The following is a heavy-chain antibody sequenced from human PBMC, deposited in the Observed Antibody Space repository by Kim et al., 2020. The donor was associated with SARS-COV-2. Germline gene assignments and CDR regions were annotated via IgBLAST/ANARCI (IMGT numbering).Heavy chain of an antibody. D-gene: IGHD5-12*01. V-gene: IGHV3-74*01. Sequence: DSVKGRVHISRAHAKNTLYLQMNSLRAEDTAVYDCARGRAGYADYWGQGTLVTVSS. CDR3: ARGRAGYADY. J-gene: IGHJ4*02.